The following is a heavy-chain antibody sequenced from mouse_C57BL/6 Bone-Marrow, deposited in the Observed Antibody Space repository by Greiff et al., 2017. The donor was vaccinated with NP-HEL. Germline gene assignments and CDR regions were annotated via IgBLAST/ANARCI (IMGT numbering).Heavy chain of an antibody. D-gene: IGHD2-10*01. CDR2: ISGGGGNT. CDR1: GFTFSSYT. CDR3: ASLLLSWYFDV. Sequence: EVMLVESGGGLVKPGGSLKLSCAASGFTFSSYTMSWVRQTPEKRLEWVATISGGGGNTYYPDSVKGRFTISRDNAKNTLYLQMSSLRSEDTALYYCASLLLSWYFDVWGTGTTVTVSS. V-gene: IGHV5-9*01. J-gene: IGHJ1*03.